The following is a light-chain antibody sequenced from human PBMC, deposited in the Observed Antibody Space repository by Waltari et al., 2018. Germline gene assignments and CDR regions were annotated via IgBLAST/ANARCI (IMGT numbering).Light chain of an antibody. CDR1: QDISNY. V-gene: IGKV1-33*01. Sequence: DFQMTQSPSSLSASVGDRVTITCQASQDISNYLNWYQHKPGKAPKLLIYDASNLETGVPSRFSGSGSGTDFTFTISSLQPEDIATYYRQQYDNLPVFGPGTKVDIK. J-gene: IGKJ3*01. CDR3: QQYDNLPV. CDR2: DAS.